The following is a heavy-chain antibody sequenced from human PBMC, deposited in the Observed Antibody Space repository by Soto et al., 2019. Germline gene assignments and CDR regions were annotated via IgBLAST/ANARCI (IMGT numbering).Heavy chain of an antibody. V-gene: IGHV3-23*01. J-gene: IGHJ4*02. CDR2: ISGSGGST. Sequence: EVQLLESGGGLVQPGGSLRLSCAASGFTFSSYAMSWVCQAPGKGLEWVSAISGSGGSTYYADSVKGRFTISRDNSKNTLYLQMNSLRAEDTAVYYCAKAHSSGWIFDYWGQGTLVTVSS. D-gene: IGHD6-19*01. CDR1: GFTFSSYA. CDR3: AKAHSSGWIFDY.